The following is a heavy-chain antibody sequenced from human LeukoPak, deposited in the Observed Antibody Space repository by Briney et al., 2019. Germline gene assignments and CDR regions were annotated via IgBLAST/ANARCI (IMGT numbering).Heavy chain of an antibody. Sequence: PGGSLRLSCAASGFTFDSHAIGWVRQAPGKGLEWVSAISGSGVSTYYADSVKGRFTISRDNSKNTLYLQMNSLRAEDTAVYYCAMFGYVAALDLWGQGTLVTVSS. D-gene: IGHD3-10*02. CDR1: GFTFDSHA. J-gene: IGHJ4*02. CDR3: AMFGYVAALDL. V-gene: IGHV3-23*01. CDR2: ISGSGVST.